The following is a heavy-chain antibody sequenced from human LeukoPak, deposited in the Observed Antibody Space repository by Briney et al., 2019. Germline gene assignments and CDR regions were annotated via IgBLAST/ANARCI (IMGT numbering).Heavy chain of an antibody. Sequence: GGSLRLSCAASGFTVSSNYMSWVRQAPGKGLEWVSVIYSGGSTYYADSVKGRFTISRDNSKNTLYLQMNSLRAEDTAMYYCARLGRSSSWGGDYWGQGTLVTVSS. CDR2: IYSGGST. V-gene: IGHV3-53*01. D-gene: IGHD6-13*01. CDR3: ARLGRSSSWGGDY. CDR1: GFTVSSNY. J-gene: IGHJ4*02.